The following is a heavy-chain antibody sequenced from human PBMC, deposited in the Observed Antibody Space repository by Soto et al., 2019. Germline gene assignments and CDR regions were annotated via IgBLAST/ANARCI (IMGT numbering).Heavy chain of an antibody. CDR2: ISYDGSNK. Sequence: QVQLVESGGGVVQPGRSLRLSCAASGFTFSSYAMHWVRQAPGKGLEWVAVISYDGSNKYYADSVKGRFTICRDNSKNXXYLQMNSMRAEDTAVYYCARSPRDYYDSSGYLFQHWGQGTLVTVSS. D-gene: IGHD3-22*01. CDR3: ARSPRDYYDSSGYLFQH. J-gene: IGHJ1*01. CDR1: GFTFSSYA. V-gene: IGHV3-30-3*01.